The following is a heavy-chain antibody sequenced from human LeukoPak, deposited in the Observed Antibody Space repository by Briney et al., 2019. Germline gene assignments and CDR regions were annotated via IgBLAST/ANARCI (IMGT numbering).Heavy chain of an antibody. Sequence: GGSLRLSCAASGFTFSSYAISWVRQAPGRGLEWVSAISASGGSTYYADSVKGRFTISRDNSKNTLYLQMNSLRVEDTAVYYCAKGDGSSGYRRYFDYWGQGTLVTVSS. D-gene: IGHD3-22*01. CDR2: ISASGGST. CDR1: GFTFSSYA. J-gene: IGHJ4*02. CDR3: AKGDGSSGYRRYFDY. V-gene: IGHV3-23*01.